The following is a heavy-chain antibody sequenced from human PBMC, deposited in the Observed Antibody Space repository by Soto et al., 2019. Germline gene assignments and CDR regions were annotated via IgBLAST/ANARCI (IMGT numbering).Heavy chain of an antibody. CDR3: ARKGGNDFWSGYYALDYYYGMDV. CDR1: GASISSYNY. CDR2: IIYSGDI. Sequence: PSETLSLTCNGSGASISSYNYWGWFRQPPGKELEWIGRIIYSGDIMYNPSLQSRLTLFVDTSKNQFSLKLSSVTAADTAVYYCARKGGNDFWSGYYALDYYYGMDVWGQGTTVT. V-gene: IGHV4-39*01. D-gene: IGHD3-3*01. J-gene: IGHJ6*02.